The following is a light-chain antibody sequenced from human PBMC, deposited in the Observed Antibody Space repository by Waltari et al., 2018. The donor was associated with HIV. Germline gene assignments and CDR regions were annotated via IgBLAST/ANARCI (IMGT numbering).Light chain of an antibody. V-gene: IGKV3D-15*01. J-gene: IGKJ1*01. CDR1: QGITYSR. CDR3: QQYDQYPRT. CDR2: GAS. Sequence: EIVMTQSPATLSASPGERATLSCRASQGITYSRLAWYQQKTCQAPRLLIYGASTRATGIPAMFRGSESGTEFTRTSSSLQSEDFAVYFCQQYDQYPRTFGQGTKVET.